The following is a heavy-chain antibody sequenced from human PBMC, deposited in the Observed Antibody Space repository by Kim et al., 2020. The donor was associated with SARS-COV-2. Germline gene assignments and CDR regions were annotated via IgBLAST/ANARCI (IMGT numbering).Heavy chain of an antibody. V-gene: IGHV3-7*01. D-gene: IGHD3-16*01. CDR2: IKPDGGEK. CDR1: GFTLETHW. Sequence: GGSLRLSCGASGFTLETHWMTWVRQAPGKGLEWVANIKPDGGEKHYVDSVKGRFTISRDNAKNSLYLEMNSLRAEDTAVYYCVRGGGYYGLDLWGQGTT. J-gene: IGHJ6*02. CDR3: VRGGGYYGLDL.